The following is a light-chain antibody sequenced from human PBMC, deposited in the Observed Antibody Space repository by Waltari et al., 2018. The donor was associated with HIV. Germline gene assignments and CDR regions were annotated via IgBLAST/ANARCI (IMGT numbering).Light chain of an antibody. CDR2: VGTNGSH. CDR1: SGHHNYA. V-gene: IGLV4-69*01. J-gene: IGLJ3*02. CDR3: QTWDTGIQV. Sequence: QVVLTQSPSASASLGASVKLTCTLSSGHHNYAIALHQQQPEKGPRYLMRVGTNGSHIKGDGIPDRFSSSSSGTERCLIISSLQSEDEADYYCQTWDTGIQVFGGGTKLTVL.